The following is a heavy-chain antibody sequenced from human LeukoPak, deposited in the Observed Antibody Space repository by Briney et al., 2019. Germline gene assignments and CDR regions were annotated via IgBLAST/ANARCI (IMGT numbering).Heavy chain of an antibody. CDR1: GFTFSSYA. J-gene: IGHJ4*02. V-gene: IGHV3-23*01. CDR3: AKDQGHDILTGYTDY. CDR2: ISGSGGST. Sequence: GGSLRLSCAASGFTFSSYAMSWVRQAPGKGLEWVTAISGSGGSTYYADPVKGRFTISRDNSKNTLYLQMNSLRAEDTAVYYCAKDQGHDILTGYTDYWGQGTLVTVSS. D-gene: IGHD3-9*01.